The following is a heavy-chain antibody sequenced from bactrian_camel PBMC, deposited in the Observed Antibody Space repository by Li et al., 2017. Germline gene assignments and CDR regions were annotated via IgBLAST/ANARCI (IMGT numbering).Heavy chain of an antibody. CDR3: AAVRLVSWTRCNLGQSEYSY. Sequence: VQLVESGGGSVQAGGPLKLSCAASGFGFSSCEMSWYRQAPGKEREGVATIDSAGSTTYADSVKGRFTISQDSAENTLYLQMNSLKPEDTAMYYCAAVRLVSWTRCNLGQSEYSYWGQGTQVTVS. CDR2: IDSAGST. V-gene: IGHV3S42*01. CDR1: GFGFSSCE. J-gene: IGHJ4*01. D-gene: IGHD6*01.